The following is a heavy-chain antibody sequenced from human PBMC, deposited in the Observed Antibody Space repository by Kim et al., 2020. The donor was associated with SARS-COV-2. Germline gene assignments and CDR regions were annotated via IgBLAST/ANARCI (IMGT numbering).Heavy chain of an antibody. Sequence: ASVKVSCKASGYTFTTYAMHWVRQAPGQRLEWMGWINAGNGNTKYSQKFQARITITRDTSASTAYMELSSLRSEDTAVYYCARDRDSSGWFDYWGQGTLITVSS. CDR1: GYTFTTYA. CDR3: ARDRDSSGWFDY. D-gene: IGHD6-19*01. V-gene: IGHV1-3*01. CDR2: INAGNGNT. J-gene: IGHJ5*01.